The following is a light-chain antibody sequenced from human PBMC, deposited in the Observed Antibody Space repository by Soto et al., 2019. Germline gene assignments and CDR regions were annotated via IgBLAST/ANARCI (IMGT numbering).Light chain of an antibody. CDR1: QSISSNY. CDR3: HHYNRSPIFT. CDR2: GAS. J-gene: IGKJ3*01. Sequence: EIVMTQSPVTLSVSPGERATLSCRASQSISSNYLAWYQQRPGQTPRLLIYGASSRGAGIPDRFSGSGSGTDFTLTISRLEPEDFAVYYCHHYNRSPIFTFGPGTAVDLK. V-gene: IGKV3-20*01.